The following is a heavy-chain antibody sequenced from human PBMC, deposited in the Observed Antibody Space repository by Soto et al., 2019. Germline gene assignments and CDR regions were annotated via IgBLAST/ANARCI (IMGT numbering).Heavy chain of an antibody. CDR2: INAGNGNT. V-gene: IGHV1-3*01. J-gene: IGHJ4*02. CDR3: ARDGAVAGDSNFDY. D-gene: IGHD6-19*01. CDR1: GYTFTSYA. Sequence: ASVKVSCKASGYTFTSYAMHWVRQAPGQRLEWMGWINAGNGNTKYSQKFQGRVTITTDTSASTAYMELSSLRSEDTAVYYCARDGAVAGDSNFDYWGQGTLVPVSS.